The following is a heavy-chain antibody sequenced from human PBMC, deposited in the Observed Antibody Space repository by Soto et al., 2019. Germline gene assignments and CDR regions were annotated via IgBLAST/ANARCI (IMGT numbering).Heavy chain of an antibody. D-gene: IGHD2-15*01. CDR2: FDPEDGET. J-gene: IGHJ4*02. V-gene: IGHV1-24*01. Sequence: ASVKVSCTVSGYTLTELSMHWVRQAPGKGLEWMGGFDPEDGETIYAQKFQGRVTMTEDTSTDTAYMELSSLRSEDTAVYYCATAPVVVVAATPFYYWGQGTLVTVSS. CDR3: ATAPVVVVAATPFYY. CDR1: GYTLTELS.